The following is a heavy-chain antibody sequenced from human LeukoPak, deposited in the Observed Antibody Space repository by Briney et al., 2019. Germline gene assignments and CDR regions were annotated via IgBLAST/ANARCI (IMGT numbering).Heavy chain of an antibody. CDR2: INPNSGGT. V-gene: IGHV1-2*02. CDR3: AKGVTTVRIYYHGMDV. D-gene: IGHD4-17*01. Sequence: GASVKVSCKASGYTFTGYYMHWVRQAPGQGLEWMGWINPNSGGTNYAQKFQGRVTMTRDTSISTAYMELTRLRSDDTAVYYCAKGVTTVRIYYHGMDVWGQGTTVTVSS. CDR1: GYTFTGYY. J-gene: IGHJ6*02.